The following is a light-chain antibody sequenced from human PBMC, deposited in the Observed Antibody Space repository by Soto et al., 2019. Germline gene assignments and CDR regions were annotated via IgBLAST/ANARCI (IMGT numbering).Light chain of an antibody. J-gene: IGLJ3*02. CDR2: EVT. CDR1: SSDFGNFNY. Sequence: QSALTQPASVSGSPGRSITISCTGASSDFGNFNYVSWYQQHQGKVPKLIIYEVTSRPSGVSNRFSGSKSDNTASLTISGLQAEDEAYYYCSSYTSINTQLFGGGTQLTVL. CDR3: SSYTSINTQL. V-gene: IGLV2-14*01.